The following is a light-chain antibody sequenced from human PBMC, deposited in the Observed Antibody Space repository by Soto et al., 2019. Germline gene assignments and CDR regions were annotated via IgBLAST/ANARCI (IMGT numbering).Light chain of an antibody. CDR3: QQLNSYSYT. J-gene: IGKJ2*01. V-gene: IGKV1-9*01. Sequence: DLQLTQSPSFLSASVGDRVTITCRASQGISSYLAWYQQKPGKAPDLLIYAASTLHSGVPSRFSGSGSGTEFTLTISSLQPEDFATYYCQQLNSYSYTFGQGTKLEIK. CDR1: QGISSY. CDR2: AAS.